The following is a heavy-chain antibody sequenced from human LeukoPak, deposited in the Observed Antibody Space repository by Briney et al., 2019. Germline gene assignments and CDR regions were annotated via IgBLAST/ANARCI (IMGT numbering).Heavy chain of an antibody. CDR2: ISAYNGNT. Sequence: ASVKVSCKASGYTFTSYGISWVRQAPGQGLEWMGWISAYNGNTNYAQKLQGRVTMTTDTSTSTAYMELRSLRSDDTAVYYCARVPHYDFWSGYYTQTDAFDIWGQGTMVTVSS. V-gene: IGHV1-18*01. CDR1: GYTFTSYG. CDR3: ARVPHYDFWSGYYTQTDAFDI. D-gene: IGHD3-3*01. J-gene: IGHJ3*02.